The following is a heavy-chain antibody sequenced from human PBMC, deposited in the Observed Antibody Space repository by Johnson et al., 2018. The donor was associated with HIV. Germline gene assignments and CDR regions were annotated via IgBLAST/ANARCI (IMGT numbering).Heavy chain of an antibody. CDR1: GFTFSSYD. V-gene: IGHV3-13*01. D-gene: IGHD1-26*01. Sequence: VQLVESGGGLVQPGGSLRLSCAASGFTFSSYDMHWVRQATGKGLEWVSAIGTAGDTYYPGSVKGRFTISRENAKNSLYLQMNSLRAEDTALYYCARSLGSQPLRGAFDIWGQGTMVTVSS. CDR3: ARSLGSQPLRGAFDI. J-gene: IGHJ3*02. CDR2: IGTAGDT.